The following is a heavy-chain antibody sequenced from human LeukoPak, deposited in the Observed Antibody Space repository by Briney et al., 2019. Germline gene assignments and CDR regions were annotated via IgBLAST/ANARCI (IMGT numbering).Heavy chain of an antibody. J-gene: IGHJ4*02. D-gene: IGHD2-2*01. CDR3: ARDATKYSNPIGYCSSTSCLSLDY. V-gene: IGHV3-48*01. CDR2: ISSSSTI. CDR1: GFTFSSYA. Sequence: GGSLRLSCAASGFTFSSYAMSWVRQAPGKGLEWVSYISSSSTIYYADSVKGRFTISRDNAKNSLYLQMNSLRAEDTAVYYCARDATKYSNPIGYCSSTSCLSLDYWGQGTLVTVSS.